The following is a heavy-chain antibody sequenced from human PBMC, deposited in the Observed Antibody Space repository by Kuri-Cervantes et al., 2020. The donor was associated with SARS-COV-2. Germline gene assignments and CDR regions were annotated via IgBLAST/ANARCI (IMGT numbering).Heavy chain of an antibody. V-gene: IGHV3-7*05. D-gene: IGHD2-2*01. J-gene: IGHJ4*02. CDR1: GFTFSSYA. CDR2: IKQDGSEK. CDR3: AREGFQYQLLRGAYFDY. Sequence: GESLKISCAASGFTFSSYAMHWVRQAPGKGLEWVANIKQDGSEKYYVDSVKGRFTISRDNAKNSLYLQMNSLRAEDTAVYYCAREGFQYQLLRGAYFDYWGQGTLVTVSS.